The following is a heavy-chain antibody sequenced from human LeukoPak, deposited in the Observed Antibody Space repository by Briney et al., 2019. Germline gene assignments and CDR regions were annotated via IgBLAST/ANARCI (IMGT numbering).Heavy chain of an antibody. CDR3: VRGGHWLVPPHDAFAI. J-gene: IGHJ3*02. CDR2: INPNSGGT. D-gene: IGHD6-19*01. Sequence: PEASVKVSCKASGYTFTGYYMHWVRQAPGRGLEWMGWINPNSGGTNFAQKFQGRVTMTRDTSISTAYMELSRLRSDDTAVFYCVRGGHWLVPPHDAFAIWGQGTMVTVSS. V-gene: IGHV1-2*02. CDR1: GYTFTGYY.